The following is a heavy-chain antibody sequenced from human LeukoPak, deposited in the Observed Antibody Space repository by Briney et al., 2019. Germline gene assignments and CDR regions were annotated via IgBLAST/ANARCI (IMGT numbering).Heavy chain of an antibody. Sequence: SETLSLTCTVSGGSISSSSYYWGWIRQPPGKGLEWIGSIYYSGSTYYNPSPKSRVTISVDTFKNQFSLKLSSVTAADTAVYYCARQSQYYYDSSGYYPPTYYFDYWGQGTLVTVSS. CDR1: GGSISSSSYY. V-gene: IGHV4-39*01. CDR3: ARQSQYYYDSSGYYPPTYYFDY. D-gene: IGHD3-22*01. CDR2: IYYSGST. J-gene: IGHJ4*02.